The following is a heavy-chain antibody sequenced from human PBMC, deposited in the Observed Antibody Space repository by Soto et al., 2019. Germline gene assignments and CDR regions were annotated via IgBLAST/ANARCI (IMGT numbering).Heavy chain of an antibody. Sequence: ASVKVSCKASGYTFTSYGISWVRQAPGQGLEWMGWISAYNGNTNYAQKLQGRVTMTTDTSTSTAYMELRSLRSDDTAVYYCARDGAPTYYYGSGSYDNWGQGTLVTVSS. D-gene: IGHD3-10*01. CDR1: GYTFTSYG. CDR3: ARDGAPTYYYGSGSYDN. J-gene: IGHJ4*02. CDR2: ISAYNGNT. V-gene: IGHV1-18*01.